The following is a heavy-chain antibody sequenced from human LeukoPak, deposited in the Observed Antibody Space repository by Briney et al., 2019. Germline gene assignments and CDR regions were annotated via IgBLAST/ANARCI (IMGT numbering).Heavy chain of an antibody. J-gene: IGHJ4*02. CDR3: ARYSLPPRNFDY. Sequence: PSETLSLTCSASGGSISNYCWSWVRQPPGKGLEWIGYMYYNGGYNYNPSLKSRVTMSVDTSKNQFSLKLYSVTAADTAVYYCARYSLPPRNFDYWGQGALVTVSS. D-gene: IGHD6-13*01. CDR1: GGSISNYC. V-gene: IGHV4-59*01. CDR2: MYYNGGY.